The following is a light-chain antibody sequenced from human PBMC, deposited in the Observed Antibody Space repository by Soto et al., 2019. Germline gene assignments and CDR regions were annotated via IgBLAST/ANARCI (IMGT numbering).Light chain of an antibody. Sequence: DIVMTQSPVTLSVSPGDRATLSCRASQSVGHNLAWFQQKPGQAPRLLIYGASAGATGIPDRFSGSGFGTEFTLTISSLQSEDLAFYYCQQYNNWPRTFGQGTKVEMK. J-gene: IGKJ1*01. CDR1: QSVGHN. V-gene: IGKV3-15*01. CDR2: GAS. CDR3: QQYNNWPRT.